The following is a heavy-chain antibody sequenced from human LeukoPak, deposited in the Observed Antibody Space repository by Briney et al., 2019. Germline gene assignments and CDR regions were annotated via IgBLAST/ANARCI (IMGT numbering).Heavy chain of an antibody. Sequence: PSETLSLTCAVYGGSFSGHYWSWIRQPPGKRLEWVGEINHSGSTNYNPSLKSRVTISIDTSKNQFSLKLSSVTAADTAVYYCARHGRYCSSTSCYRAFDYWGQGTLVTVSS. CDR3: ARHGRYCSSTSCYRAFDY. D-gene: IGHD2-2*01. CDR1: GGSFSGHY. V-gene: IGHV4-34*01. J-gene: IGHJ4*02. CDR2: INHSGST.